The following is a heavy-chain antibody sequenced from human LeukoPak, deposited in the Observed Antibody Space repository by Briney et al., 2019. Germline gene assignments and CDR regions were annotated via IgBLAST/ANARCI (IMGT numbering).Heavy chain of an antibody. D-gene: IGHD3-10*01. CDR1: GYTFTGYY. CDR3: ARGRSWYFGSGSYYNFDY. Sequence: GASVKVSCKASGYTFTGYYMHWVRQAPGQGLEWMGWINPNSGGTNYAQKFQGRVTMTRDTSISTAYMELSRLRSDDTAVYYCARGRSWYFGSGSYYNFDYWGQGTLVTVSS. J-gene: IGHJ4*02. CDR2: INPNSGGT. V-gene: IGHV1-2*02.